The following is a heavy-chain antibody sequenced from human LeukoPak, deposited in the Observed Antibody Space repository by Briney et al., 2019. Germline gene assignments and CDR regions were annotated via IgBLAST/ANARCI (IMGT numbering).Heavy chain of an antibody. CDR1: GFTFSSYW. CDR2: INSDGSST. J-gene: IGHJ4*02. CDR3: ARDRYSSGWTGTLNY. V-gene: IGHV3-74*01. D-gene: IGHD6-19*01. Sequence: GGSLRLSCAGSGFTFSSYWMHWARQAPGKGLVWVSRINSDGSSTSYADSVKGRFTISRDNGKNTLYLQMNSLRVEDTAMYFCARDRYSSGWTGTLNYWGQGTLVTVSS.